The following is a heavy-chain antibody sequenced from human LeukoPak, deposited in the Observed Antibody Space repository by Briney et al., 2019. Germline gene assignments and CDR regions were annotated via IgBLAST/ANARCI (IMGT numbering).Heavy chain of an antibody. D-gene: IGHD2-2*01. CDR2: IYTSGST. V-gene: IGHV4-61*02. Sequence: SQTLSLTCTVSGGSISSGSYYWSWIRQAAGKGLEWIGRIYTSGSTNYNPSLKSRVTISVDTSKNQFSLKLSSVTAADTAVSYCASNGGGDIVVVPAAPYAFDIWGQGTMVTVSS. CDR1: GGSISSGSYY. J-gene: IGHJ3*02. CDR3: ASNGGGDIVVVPAAPYAFDI.